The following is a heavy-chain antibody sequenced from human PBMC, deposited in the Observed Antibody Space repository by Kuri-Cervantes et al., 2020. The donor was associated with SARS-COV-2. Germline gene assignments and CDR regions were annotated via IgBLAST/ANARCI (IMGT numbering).Heavy chain of an antibody. CDR1: GYTFTGYY. CDR3: ARDPLGFTFGGVIVDALDI. Sequence: ASVKVSCKASGYTFTGYYMHWVRQAPGQGLEWMGWINPNSGGTNYAQKFQGRVTMTRDTSISTAYMELSRLRSDDTAVYYCARDPLGFTFGGVIVDALDIWGQGTMVTVSS. CDR2: INPNSGGT. J-gene: IGHJ3*02. D-gene: IGHD3-16*02. V-gene: IGHV1-2*02.